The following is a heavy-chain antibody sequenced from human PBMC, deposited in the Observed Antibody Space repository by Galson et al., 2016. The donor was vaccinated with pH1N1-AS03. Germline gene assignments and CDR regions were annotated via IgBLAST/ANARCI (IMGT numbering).Heavy chain of an antibody. CDR2: IYWNSEK. CDR1: GFSLHTNGVG. Sequence: PALVKPTQTLTLTCDFSGFSLHTNGVGVGWIRQPPGKPLEWLALIYWNSEKRYNPFLKGRHTITKDTSKNQVVLTMTNMAPGDTATYFCARKPTGSMVVTIGVGYCDLWGRGTLVAVSS. D-gene: IGHD2-21*02. J-gene: IGHJ2*01. V-gene: IGHV2-5*01. CDR3: ARKPTGSMVVTIGVGYCDL.